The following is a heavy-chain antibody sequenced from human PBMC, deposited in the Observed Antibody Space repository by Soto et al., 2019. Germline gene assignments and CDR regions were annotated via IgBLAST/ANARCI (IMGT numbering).Heavy chain of an antibody. Sequence: PVGSLRLSCAASGFTFSSYAMSWVRQAPGKGLEWVSAISGSGGSTYYADSVKGRFTISRDNSKNTLYLQMNSLRAEDTAVYYSAKNPRWELLVWPWFDPWGQGTLVTVSS. CDR3: AKNPRWELLVWPWFDP. CDR1: GFTFSSYA. J-gene: IGHJ5*02. D-gene: IGHD1-26*01. CDR2: ISGSGGST. V-gene: IGHV3-23*01.